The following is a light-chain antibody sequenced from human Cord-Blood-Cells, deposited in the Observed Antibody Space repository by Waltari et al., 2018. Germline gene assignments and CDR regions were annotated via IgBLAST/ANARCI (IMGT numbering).Light chain of an antibody. CDR3: CSYAGSSTYV. V-gene: IGLV2-23*02. CDR2: EVS. Sequence: QSALTQPASVSGPPGQSITIPCPGTSSDVGSYNLVSWYQQHPGKAPKLMIYEVSKRPSGVSNRFSGSKSGNTASLTISGLQAEDEADYYCCSYAGSSTYVFGTGTKVTVL. CDR1: SSDVGSYNL. J-gene: IGLJ1*01.